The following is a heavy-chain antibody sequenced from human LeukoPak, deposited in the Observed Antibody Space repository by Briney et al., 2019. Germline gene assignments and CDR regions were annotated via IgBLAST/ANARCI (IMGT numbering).Heavy chain of an antibody. D-gene: IGHD5-18*01. V-gene: IGHV3-9*01. CDR3: AKDTRQLFYSGFDY. CDR2: ISWNSGSI. Sequence: GGSLRLSCAASGFTFDDYAMHWVRQAPGKGLEWVSGISWNSGSIGYADSVKGRFTISRDNAKNSLYLQMNSLRAEDTALYYCAKDTRQLFYSGFDYWGQGTLVTVSS. CDR1: GFTFDDYA. J-gene: IGHJ4*02.